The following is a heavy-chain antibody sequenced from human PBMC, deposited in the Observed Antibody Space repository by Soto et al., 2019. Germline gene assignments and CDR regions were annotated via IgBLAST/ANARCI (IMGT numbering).Heavy chain of an antibody. D-gene: IGHD3-10*01. J-gene: IGHJ4*02. CDR1: GGSISSGGYY. CDR2: IYYSGST. V-gene: IGHV4-31*03. Sequence: QVQLQESGPGLVKPSQTLSLTCTVSGGSISSGGYYWSWIRQHPGKGLEWIGYIYYSGSTYYNPCLKSRVTIAVDTAKNQFSRKLSSVTAADTAVYYCARVPYYYGSGSLYGSYYFDYWGQGTLVTVSS. CDR3: ARVPYYYGSGSLYGSYYFDY.